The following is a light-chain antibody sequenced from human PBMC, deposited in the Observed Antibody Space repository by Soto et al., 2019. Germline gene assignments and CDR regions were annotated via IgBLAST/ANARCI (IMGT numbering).Light chain of an antibody. J-gene: IGKJ4*01. Sequence: DIVLTQSPATLSLSPGERATLSCRASQSVSTYLAWYQQRPGQAPRLLIYDTSNRATGIPARFSGSGSGTDFTLTIISLEPEDFAVYYGQQRSNWPLTFGGGTRVEIK. CDR2: DTS. CDR1: QSVSTY. CDR3: QQRSNWPLT. V-gene: IGKV3-11*01.